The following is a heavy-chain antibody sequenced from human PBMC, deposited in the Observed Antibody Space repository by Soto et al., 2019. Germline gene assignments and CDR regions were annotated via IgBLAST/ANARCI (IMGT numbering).Heavy chain of an antibody. D-gene: IGHD2-2*01. CDR2: TNPDDSNS. CDR1: GYSFTSYW. V-gene: IGHV5-51*01. J-gene: IGHJ6*02. Sequence: GESLKISCKGFGYSFTSYWIGWVRQMPGKGLEWMGITNPDDSNSRYSPSFQGQVTISAAKSISTAYLQWSSLKASDTAIYYCARLDCSSTSCYPSYYYYYGMDVWGQGTTVTVSS. CDR3: ARLDCSSTSCYPSYYYYYGMDV.